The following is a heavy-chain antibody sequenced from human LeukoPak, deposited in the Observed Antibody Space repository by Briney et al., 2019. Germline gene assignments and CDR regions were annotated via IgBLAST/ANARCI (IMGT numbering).Heavy chain of an antibody. Sequence: GGSLRLSCAVSGFTFRTYWMHWVRQVPGEGLVWVSRINEDGSITNYADSVKGRFSISRDNAKNTLYLQMNSLRAEDTAVYYCGRDLGGRAGYWGQGTLVTVSS. D-gene: IGHD1-26*01. J-gene: IGHJ4*02. V-gene: IGHV3-74*01. CDR3: GRDLGGRAGY. CDR2: INEDGSIT. CDR1: GFTFRTYW.